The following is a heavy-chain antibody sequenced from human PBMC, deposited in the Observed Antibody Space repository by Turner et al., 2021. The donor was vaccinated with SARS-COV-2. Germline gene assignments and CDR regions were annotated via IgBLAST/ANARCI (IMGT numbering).Heavy chain of an antibody. CDR3: ARWDNYYDSSGYYPDAFDI. J-gene: IGHJ3*02. CDR2: ISSSSSYI. Sequence: EVQLVESGGGLVKPGGSLRLSCAASGFPFSSYSMNWVRQAPGKGLEWVSCISSSSSYIYYEDSVKGRFTISRDNAKNSLYLQMNSLRAEDTAVYYCARWDNYYDSSGYYPDAFDIWGQGTMVTVSS. CDR1: GFPFSSYS. V-gene: IGHV3-21*01. D-gene: IGHD3-22*01.